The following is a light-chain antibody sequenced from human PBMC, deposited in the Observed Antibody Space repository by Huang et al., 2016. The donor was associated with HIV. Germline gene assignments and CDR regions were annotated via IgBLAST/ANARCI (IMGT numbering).Light chain of an antibody. CDR2: DAS. CDR1: QSLNKF. V-gene: IGKV3-11*01. CDR3: QQPSNSLT. Sequence: EIVLTQSPDTLSLSPGQRATLSCRASQSLNKFLNWYQHKPGQAPRLLFYDASNGAAGIPARFNGSGSGTDFTLTITSLKPEDFAIYYCQQPSNSLTFGGGTKVEIK. J-gene: IGKJ4*01.